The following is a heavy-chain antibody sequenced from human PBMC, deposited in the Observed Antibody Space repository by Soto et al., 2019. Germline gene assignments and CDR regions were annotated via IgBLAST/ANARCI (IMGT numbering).Heavy chain of an antibody. V-gene: IGHV1-3*01. CDR2: INAGNGNT. J-gene: IGHJ3*02. D-gene: IGHD2-21*02. CDR1: GYTFTSYA. CDR3: ARXSSVGAYCGGDCLDAFDI. Sequence: QVQLVQSGAEVKKPGASVKVSCKASGYTFTSYAMHWVRQAPGQRLEWMGWINAGNGNTKYSQKFQGRVTITRDTSASTAYMELSSLRSEDTAVYYCARXSSVGAYCGGDCLDAFDIWGQGTMVTVSS.